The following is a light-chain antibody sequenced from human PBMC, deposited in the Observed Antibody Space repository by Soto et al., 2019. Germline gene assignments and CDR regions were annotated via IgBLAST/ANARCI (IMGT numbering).Light chain of an antibody. CDR2: DAS. V-gene: IGKV3-11*01. J-gene: IGKJ3*01. CDR3: QQRYNLPFT. Sequence: EIVLTQSPDTLSLSPGERATLSCRASESVSSYLAWYQQKPGQAPRLLIYDASNRATGISARFSGSGSGTDFTLTISSLEPEDFAVYFCQQRYNLPFTFGPGTRVDV. CDR1: ESVSSY.